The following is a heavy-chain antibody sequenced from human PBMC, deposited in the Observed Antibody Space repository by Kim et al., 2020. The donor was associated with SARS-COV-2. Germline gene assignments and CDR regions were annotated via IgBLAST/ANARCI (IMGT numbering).Heavy chain of an antibody. CDR3: ARDTSSWYYFDY. D-gene: IGHD6-13*01. V-gene: IGHV3-33*01. J-gene: IGHJ4*02. CDR2: IWYDGSNT. Sequence: GGSLRLSCAASGFTFRSYGMHWVRQAPGKGLEWVAIIWYDGSNTYYADSVKGRFTISRDNSKNTLYLQMNSLRAEDMAIYYCARDTSSWYYFDYWGQGTL. CDR1: GFTFRSYG.